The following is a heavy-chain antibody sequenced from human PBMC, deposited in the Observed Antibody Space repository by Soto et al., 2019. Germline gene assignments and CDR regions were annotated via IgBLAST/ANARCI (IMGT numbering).Heavy chain of an antibody. CDR3: ARLAYYYGSGSYPYYYYYMDV. J-gene: IGHJ6*03. CDR2: IYYSGST. V-gene: IGHV4-59*08. CDR1: GGSISSYY. Sequence: PSETLSLTCTVSGGSISSYYWSWIRQPPGKGLEWIGYIYYSGSTNYNPSLKSRVTISVDTSKNQFSLKLSSVTAADTAVYYCARLAYYYGSGSYPYYYYYMDVWGKGTTVTVSS. D-gene: IGHD3-10*01.